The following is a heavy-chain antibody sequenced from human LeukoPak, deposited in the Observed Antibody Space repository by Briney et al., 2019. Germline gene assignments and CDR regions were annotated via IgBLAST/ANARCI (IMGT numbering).Heavy chain of an antibody. Sequence: GGSLRLSCAASGFTFSSYSMNWVRQAPGKGLEWVSSISSSSSYIYYADSVKGRFTISRDNAKNSLYLQMNSLRAEDTAVYYCARGGLPAAPNGDDYWGQGTLVTVSS. CDR1: GFTFSSYS. J-gene: IGHJ4*02. CDR3: ARGGLPAAPNGDDY. D-gene: IGHD2-2*01. CDR2: ISSSSSYI. V-gene: IGHV3-21*01.